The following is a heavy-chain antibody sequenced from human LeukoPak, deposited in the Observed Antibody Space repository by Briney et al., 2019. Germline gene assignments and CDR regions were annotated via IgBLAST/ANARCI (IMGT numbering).Heavy chain of an antibody. CDR1: GFTVGGTY. CDR3: AGATKWLAHDF. Sequence: GGSLRLSCAASGFTVGGTYMRWVRQAAGRGWQWVSTIFDAGRTTYADSVQGRFTISRDSYMNTLFLQMNSLRADDTAVCYCAGATKWLAHDFWGQGILVTVSS. CDR2: IFDAGRT. D-gene: IGHD6-19*01. V-gene: IGHV3-53*01. J-gene: IGHJ4*02.